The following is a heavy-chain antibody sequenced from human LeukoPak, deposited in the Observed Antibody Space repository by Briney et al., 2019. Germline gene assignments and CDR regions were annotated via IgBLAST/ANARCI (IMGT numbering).Heavy chain of an antibody. CDR1: GFTFDDYA. D-gene: IGHD4-17*01. Sequence: PGRSLRLSCAASGFTFDDYAMHWVRQAPGKGLEWVSGISWNSGSIGYADSVKGRFTISGDNAKNSLYLQMNSLRAEDTAVYYCARGNGDYAVDYWGQGTLVTVSS. J-gene: IGHJ4*02. V-gene: IGHV3-9*01. CDR3: ARGNGDYAVDY. CDR2: ISWNSGSI.